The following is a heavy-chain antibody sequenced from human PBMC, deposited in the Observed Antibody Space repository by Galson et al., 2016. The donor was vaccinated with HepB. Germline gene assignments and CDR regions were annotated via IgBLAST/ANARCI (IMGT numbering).Heavy chain of an antibody. CDR2: INHGGAT. V-gene: IGHV4-34*01. Sequence: SETLSLTRAVYGGSFTTHYWTWIRQHPGKGFEWVGDINHGGATNYNPSLGSRVTISVDTSKNQLSLSLTSVTAADAAVYFCARMEKWPTAHADVWGQGTLVTVSS. J-gene: IGHJ4*02. CDR1: GGSFTTHY. D-gene: IGHD5-12*01. CDR3: ARMEKWPTAHADV.